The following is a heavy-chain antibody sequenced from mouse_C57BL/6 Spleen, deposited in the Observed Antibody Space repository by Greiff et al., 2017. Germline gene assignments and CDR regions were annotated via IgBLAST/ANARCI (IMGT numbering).Heavy chain of an antibody. J-gene: IGHJ4*01. D-gene: IGHD3-2*02. Sequence: QVQLQQPGAELVRPGSSVKLSCKASGYTFTSYWMDWVKQRPGQGLEWIGNIYPSDSETHYNQKFKDKATLTVDKSSSTAYMQLSSLTSEDSAVYYCARVLRLPHYYAMDYWGQGTSVTVSS. CDR2: IYPSDSET. CDR1: GYTFTSYW. V-gene: IGHV1-61*01. CDR3: ARVLRLPHYYAMDY.